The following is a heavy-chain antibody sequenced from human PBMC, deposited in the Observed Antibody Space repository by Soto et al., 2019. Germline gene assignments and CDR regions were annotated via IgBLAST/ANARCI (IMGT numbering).Heavy chain of an antibody. CDR1: GFTFSSYG. CDR2: ISYDGSNK. V-gene: IGHV3-30*18. J-gene: IGHJ4*02. CDR3: AKDNSGSYFDY. Sequence: GGSLRLSCAASGFTFSSYGMHWVRQAPGKGLEWVAVISYDGSNKYYADSVKGRFTISRDNSKNTLYLQMNSLRAEDTAVYYCAKDNSGSYFDYWGQGTLVTVSS. D-gene: IGHD1-26*01.